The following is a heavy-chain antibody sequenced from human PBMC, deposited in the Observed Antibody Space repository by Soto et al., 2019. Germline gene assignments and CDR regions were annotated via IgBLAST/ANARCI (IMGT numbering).Heavy chain of an antibody. D-gene: IGHD3-10*01. CDR2: IGGSGGST. Sequence: PGGSLRRSWAASAFTFSSYAMSWVRQAPGKGLEWVSTIGGSGGSTYYADSVKGRFTISRDNSKNTLYLQMNSLRAEDTATYYCAKLWFGELAPVDYWGQGTLVTVSS. CDR1: AFTFSSYA. J-gene: IGHJ4*02. CDR3: AKLWFGELAPVDY. V-gene: IGHV3-23*01.